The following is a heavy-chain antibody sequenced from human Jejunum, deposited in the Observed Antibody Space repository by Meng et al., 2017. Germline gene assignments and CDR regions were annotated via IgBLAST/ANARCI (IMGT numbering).Heavy chain of an antibody. V-gene: IGHV4-4*02. CDR3: ARDFEALNGV. D-gene: IGHD2-8*01. J-gene: IGHJ1*01. CDR2: IYHSGTT. CDR1: GDSISSSYW. Sequence: QVQLQEQGPGLVKPWGTLSLTCAVSGDSISSSYWWSWVRQSPGKGLEWIGEIYHSGTTNYNPSLKSRVTLSVDKSKNQFSLNLSSVTAADTAVYFCARDFEALNGVWGQGTLVTVSS.